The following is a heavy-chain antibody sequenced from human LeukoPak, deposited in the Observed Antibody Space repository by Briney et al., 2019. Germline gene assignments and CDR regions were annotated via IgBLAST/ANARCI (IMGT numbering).Heavy chain of an antibody. J-gene: IGHJ4*02. CDR2: IYPGDSDT. CDR3: ARGGRGYSYVGPNDY. D-gene: IGHD5-18*01. V-gene: IGHV5-51*01. CDR1: GYSFTSYW. Sequence: GESLKISCKGSGYSFTSYWIGWVRQMPGKGLEWMGIIYPGDSDTRYSPSFQGQVTISADKSISTAYLQWSSPKASDTAMYYCARGGRGYSYVGPNDYWGQGTLVTVSS.